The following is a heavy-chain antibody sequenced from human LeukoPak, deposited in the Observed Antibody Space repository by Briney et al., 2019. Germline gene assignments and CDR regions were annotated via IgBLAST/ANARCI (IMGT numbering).Heavy chain of an antibody. CDR2: ISAYNGNT. CDR1: GYTFTSHG. J-gene: IGHJ4*02. D-gene: IGHD6-13*01. Sequence: ASVKVSCKASGYTFTSHGISWVRQAPGQGLEWMGWISAYNGNTNYAQKLQGRVTMTTDTSTSTAYMELRSLRSDDTAVYYCASKFGSSWSGYYFDYWGQGTLVTVSS. CDR3: ASKFGSSWSGYYFDY. V-gene: IGHV1-18*01.